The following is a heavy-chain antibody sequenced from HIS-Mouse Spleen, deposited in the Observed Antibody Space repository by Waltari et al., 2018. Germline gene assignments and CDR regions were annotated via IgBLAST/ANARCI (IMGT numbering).Heavy chain of an antibody. CDR1: GYTFTGYY. Sequence: QVQLVQSGAEVKKPGASVKVSCKASGYTFTGYYMHWVRQAPGQGLEWMGWINPNSGSTKYAQKFQGRVTMTRDTSISTAYMELSRLRSDDTAVYYCARTGALDAFDIWGQGTMVTVSS. CDR2: INPNSGST. D-gene: IGHD7-27*01. CDR3: ARTGALDAFDI. V-gene: IGHV1-2*02. J-gene: IGHJ3*02.